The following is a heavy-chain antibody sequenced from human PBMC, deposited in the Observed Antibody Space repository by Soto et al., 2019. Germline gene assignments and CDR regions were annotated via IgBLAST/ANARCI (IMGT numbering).Heavy chain of an antibody. Sequence: SVKVSCKASGGTFSSYAISWVRQAPGQGLEWMGGIIPIFGTANYAQKFQGRVTITADESTSTAYMELSSLRSEDTAVYYCARDHIVVVTAHRYYYYGMDVWGQGTTVTVSS. J-gene: IGHJ6*02. D-gene: IGHD2-21*02. CDR3: ARDHIVVVTAHRYYYYGMDV. V-gene: IGHV1-69*13. CDR1: GGTFSSYA. CDR2: IIPIFGTA.